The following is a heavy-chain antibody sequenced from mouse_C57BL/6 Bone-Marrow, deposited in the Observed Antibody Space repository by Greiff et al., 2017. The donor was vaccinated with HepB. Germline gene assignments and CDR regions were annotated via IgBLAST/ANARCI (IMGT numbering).Heavy chain of an antibody. CDR1: GYTFTSYW. V-gene: IGHV1-59*01. J-gene: IGHJ2*01. CDR2: IDPSDSYT. Sequence: VQLQQPGAELVRPGTSVKLSCKASGYTFTSYWMHWVKQRPGQGLEWIGVIDPSDSYTNYNQKFKGKATLTVDTSSSTAYMQLSSLTSEDSAVYYCARPFYYGSSSPFDYWGQGTTLTASS. CDR3: ARPFYYGSSSPFDY. D-gene: IGHD1-1*01.